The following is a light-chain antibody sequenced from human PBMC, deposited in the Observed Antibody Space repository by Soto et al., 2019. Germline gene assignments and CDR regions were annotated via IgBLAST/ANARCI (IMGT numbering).Light chain of an antibody. CDR3: QQRSIWPEA. J-gene: IGKJ4*01. CDR2: DAS. Sequence: EIVLTQSPATLSLSPGERATLSCRASQCVSSYLAWYQQKPGQAPRLLIYDASNRSTGIPARFSGSGYGTDVTLTSSSLEPEDFAVYYCQQRSIWPEAFGGGTKVEIK. V-gene: IGKV3-11*01. CDR1: QCVSSY.